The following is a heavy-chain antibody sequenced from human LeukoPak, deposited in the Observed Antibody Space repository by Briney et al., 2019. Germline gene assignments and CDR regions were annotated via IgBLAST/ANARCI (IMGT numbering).Heavy chain of an antibody. CDR1: GYTFTDYY. CDR3: ATAYYYDSSGYYRRGAFDI. Sequence: ASVKISCXVSGYTFTDYYMHWVQQAPGKGLEWMGLVDPEDGETIYAEKFQGRVTITADTSTDTAYMELSSLRSEDTAVYYCATAYYYDSSGYYRRGAFDIWGQGTMVTVSS. V-gene: IGHV1-69-2*01. D-gene: IGHD3-22*01. J-gene: IGHJ3*02. CDR2: VDPEDGET.